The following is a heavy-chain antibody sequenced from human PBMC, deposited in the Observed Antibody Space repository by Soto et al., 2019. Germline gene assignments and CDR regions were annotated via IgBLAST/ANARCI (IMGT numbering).Heavy chain of an antibody. J-gene: IGHJ3*02. D-gene: IGHD6-19*01. V-gene: IGHV1-3*01. CDR2: INAGNGNT. CDR3: AIMYSRGRYYAFDS. Sequence: GASVKVSCKASGYTFTSYAMHWVRQAPGQRLEWMGWINAGNGNTKYSQKFQGRVTITRDTSASTAYMELSSLRSEDTAVYYCAIMYSRGRYYAFDSWRQAIMVTVS. CDR1: GYTFTSYA.